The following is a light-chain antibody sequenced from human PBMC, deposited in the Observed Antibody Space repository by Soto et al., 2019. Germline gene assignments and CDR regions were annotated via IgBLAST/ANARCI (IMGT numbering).Light chain of an antibody. V-gene: IGKV1-5*01. CDR3: QQYYSFPIT. CDR2: DAS. J-gene: IGKJ5*01. Sequence: IQMTQSPSTLYASVGARVTITCRASQTISSWVAWYRQKPGKAPDLRIYDASSLQSGVPSRFSGRGSGTDFTLTISCLQSEDFATYYCQQYYSFPITFGQGTRLEIK. CDR1: QTISSW.